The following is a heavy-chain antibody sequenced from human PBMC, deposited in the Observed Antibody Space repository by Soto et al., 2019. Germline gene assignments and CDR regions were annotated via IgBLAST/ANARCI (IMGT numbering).Heavy chain of an antibody. V-gene: IGHV1-69*08. CDR1: VGTFSSYT. Sequence: QVQLVQSGAEVKKPGSSVKVSCKASVGTFSSYTISWVRQAPGQGLEWMGRIIPILGIANYAQKFQGRVTITADKSTSTAYMELSSLRAEDTAVYYCARDPGSYATHCYYGMDVWGQGTTVTVSS. CDR3: ARDPGSYATHCYYGMDV. D-gene: IGHD3-10*01. CDR2: IIPILGIA. J-gene: IGHJ6*02.